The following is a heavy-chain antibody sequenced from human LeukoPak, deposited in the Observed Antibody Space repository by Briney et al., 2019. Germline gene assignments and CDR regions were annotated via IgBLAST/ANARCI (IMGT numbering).Heavy chain of an antibody. CDR1: GYTFTSYD. J-gene: IGHJ4*02. D-gene: IGHD5-24*01. V-gene: IGHV1-8*01. Sequence: ASVNVSYKPSGYTFTSYDINWLRQATGQGLEWMGWMNPNSGNTGYAQKFQGRVTMTSDTSISTAYMELSSLRSEDTAVYYCSFRGEDRDGNFEYWGQGTLVTVSS. CDR2: MNPNSGNT. CDR3: SFRGEDRDGNFEY.